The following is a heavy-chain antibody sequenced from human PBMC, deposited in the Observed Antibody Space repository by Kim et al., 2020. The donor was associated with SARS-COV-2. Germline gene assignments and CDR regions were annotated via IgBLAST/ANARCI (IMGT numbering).Heavy chain of an antibody. J-gene: IGHJ6*02. CDR1: GGTFSSYA. D-gene: IGHD6-19*01. V-gene: IGHV1-69*13. CDR3: ARGSGKQWLVSNYYYYGMDV. Sequence: SVKVSCKASGGTFSSYAISWVRQAPGQGLEWMGGIIPIFGTANYAQKFQGRVTITADESTSTAYMELSSLRSEDTAVYYCARGSGKQWLVSNYYYYGMDVWGQGTTVTVSS. CDR2: IIPIFGTA.